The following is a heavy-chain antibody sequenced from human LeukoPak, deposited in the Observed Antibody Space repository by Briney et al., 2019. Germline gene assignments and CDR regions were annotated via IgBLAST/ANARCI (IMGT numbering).Heavy chain of an antibody. CDR3: ARHGANYYYYYMDV. CDR1: GFTFSSYA. V-gene: IGHV3-23*01. CDR2: ISGSGSST. D-gene: IGHD3-16*01. J-gene: IGHJ6*03. Sequence: GGSLRLSCAASGFTFSSYAMSWVRQAPGKGLEWVSPISGSGSSTYYADSVKGRFTISRDNSKNTLYLQMNSLRAEDTAVYYCARHGANYYYYYMDVWGKGTTVTVSS.